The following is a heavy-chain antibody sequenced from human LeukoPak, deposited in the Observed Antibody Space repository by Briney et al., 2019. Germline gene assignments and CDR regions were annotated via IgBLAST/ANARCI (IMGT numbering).Heavy chain of an antibody. V-gene: IGHV4-34*01. D-gene: IGHD3-10*01. J-gene: IGHJ4*02. Sequence: SETLSLTCAVYGVSFSGYYWSWIRQPPGKGLEWIGEINHSGSTNYNPSLKSRVTISVDTSKNQFSLKLSSVTAADTAVYYCASRFGEFDYWGQGTLVTVSS. CDR1: GVSFSGYY. CDR3: ASRFGEFDY. CDR2: INHSGST.